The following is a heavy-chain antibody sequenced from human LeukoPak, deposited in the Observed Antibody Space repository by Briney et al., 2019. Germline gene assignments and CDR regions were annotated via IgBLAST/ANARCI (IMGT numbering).Heavy chain of an antibody. CDR1: GCTFSSYD. Sequence: GGSLTLSCAASGCTFSSYDMHWVRQATGKGLEWVSAIVTAGDPYYPGSVKGRFTISRENAKNSLYLQMNSLRAGDTAVYYCARGPRVGYSSSWYYGMDVWGKGTTVTVSS. V-gene: IGHV3-13*05. CDR2: IVTAGDP. J-gene: IGHJ6*04. CDR3: ARGPRVGYSSSWYYGMDV. D-gene: IGHD6-13*01.